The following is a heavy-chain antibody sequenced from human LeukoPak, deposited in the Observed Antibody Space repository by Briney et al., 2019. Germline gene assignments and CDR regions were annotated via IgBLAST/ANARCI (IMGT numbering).Heavy chain of an antibody. D-gene: IGHD1-14*01. CDR3: ARDLPAGIRWFDP. J-gene: IGHJ5*02. Sequence: PSETLSPTCTVSGGSISSGGYYWSRIRQHPGKGLEWIGYINYSGSTYYNPSLKSRVTISVDTSKNQFSLKLSSVTAADTAVYYCARDLPAGIRWFDPWGQGTLVTVSS. CDR2: INYSGST. V-gene: IGHV4-31*03. CDR1: GGSISSGGYY.